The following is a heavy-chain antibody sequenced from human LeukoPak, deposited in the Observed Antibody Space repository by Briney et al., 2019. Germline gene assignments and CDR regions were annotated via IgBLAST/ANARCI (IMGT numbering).Heavy chain of an antibody. Sequence: SETLSLTCAVYGGSFSGYYWSWIRQPPGKGLEWIGEINHSGSTNHNPSLKSRVTISVDTSKNQFSLKVSSVTAADTAVYYCATYSTGWYYFDYWGQGTLVTVSS. V-gene: IGHV4-34*01. CDR2: INHSGST. D-gene: IGHD6-19*01. J-gene: IGHJ4*02. CDR1: GGSFSGYY. CDR3: ATYSTGWYYFDY.